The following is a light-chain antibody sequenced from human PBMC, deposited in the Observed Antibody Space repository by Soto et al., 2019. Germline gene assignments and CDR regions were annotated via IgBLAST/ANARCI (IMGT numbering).Light chain of an antibody. J-gene: IGLJ2*01. CDR2: DVS. CDR1: SSDVGGYNY. CDR3: CSYAGSYTLV. V-gene: IGLV2-11*01. Sequence: QSVLTQPRSVSGSPGQSVTISCTGTSSDVGGYNYVSWYQQHPGKAPKLVIYDVSKRPSGVPDRFSGSKSGNTVSLTISGLQAEDEADYYCCSYAGSYTLVFGGGTKLTVL.